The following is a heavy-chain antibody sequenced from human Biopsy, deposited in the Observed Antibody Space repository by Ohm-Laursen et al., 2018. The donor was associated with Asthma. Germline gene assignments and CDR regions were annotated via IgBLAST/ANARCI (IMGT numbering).Heavy chain of an antibody. CDR2: ISSSSSTI. J-gene: IGHJ6*02. D-gene: IGHD2-21*02. V-gene: IGHV3-48*02. CDR3: ARDAGYCGGDCYSLLEYYYYYYGMDV. Sequence: SLRLSCSAPGFTFSSYSMNWVRQAPGKGLEWASYISSSSSTIYYADSVKGRFTISRDNAKNSLYLQMNSLRDEDTAVYYCARDAGYCGGDCYSLLEYYYYYYGMDVWGQGTTVTVSS. CDR1: GFTFSSYS.